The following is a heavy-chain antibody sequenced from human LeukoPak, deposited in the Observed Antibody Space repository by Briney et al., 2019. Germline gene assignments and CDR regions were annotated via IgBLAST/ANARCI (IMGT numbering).Heavy chain of an antibody. CDR1: GFTVSTNY. D-gene: IGHD4-11*01. Sequence: GGSLRLSCAASGFTVSTNYMSWVRQAPGKGLEWVSVIYSGGSTYYADSVKGRFTISRHNSESTLYLQMNSLRAEDTAVYYCARGMTNPFDYWGQGTLVTVSS. J-gene: IGHJ4*02. V-gene: IGHV3-53*04. CDR3: ARGMTNPFDY. CDR2: IYSGGST.